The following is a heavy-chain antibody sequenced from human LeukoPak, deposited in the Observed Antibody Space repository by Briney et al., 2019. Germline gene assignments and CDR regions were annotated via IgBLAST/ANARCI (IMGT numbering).Heavy chain of an antibody. Sequence: PGGSLRLSCAASGFTFISYWMHWVRQAPGKGLVWVSRINTDGSSTSYADSVKGRFTISRDNAKNTLYLQMNSLRAEDTAVYYCARHRHGYNLVDVWGKGTTVTASS. CDR1: GFTFISYW. V-gene: IGHV3-74*01. D-gene: IGHD5-24*01. J-gene: IGHJ6*04. CDR3: ARHRHGYNLVDV. CDR2: INTDGSST.